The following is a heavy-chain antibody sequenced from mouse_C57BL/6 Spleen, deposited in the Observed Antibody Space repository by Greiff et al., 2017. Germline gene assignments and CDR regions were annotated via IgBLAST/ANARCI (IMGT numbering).Heavy chain of an antibody. CDR3: ARSDGGVWFAY. CDR2: IYPGDGDT. V-gene: IGHV1-80*01. Sequence: QVQLQQSGAELVKPGASVKISCKASGYAFSSYWMNWVKQRPGKGLEWIGQIYPGDGDTNYTGKFKGQATLTADKSSSTAYMPLSSLTSEDSVVYFCARSDGGVWFAYWGQGTLVTVSA. J-gene: IGHJ3*01. CDR1: GYAFSSYW.